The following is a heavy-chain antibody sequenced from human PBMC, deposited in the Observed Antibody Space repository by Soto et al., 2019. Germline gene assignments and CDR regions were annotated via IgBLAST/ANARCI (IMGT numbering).Heavy chain of an antibody. CDR2: INHSGST. J-gene: IGHJ4*02. CDR3: ARVVVGVVITTNTSFDY. Sequence: SETLSLTCAVYGGSFSGYYWSWIRQPPGKGLEWIGEINHSGSTNYNPSLKSRVTISVDTSKNQFSLKLSSVTAADTAVYYCARVVVGVVITTNTSFDYWGQGTLVTVS. CDR1: GGSFSGYY. V-gene: IGHV4-34*01. D-gene: IGHD3-3*01.